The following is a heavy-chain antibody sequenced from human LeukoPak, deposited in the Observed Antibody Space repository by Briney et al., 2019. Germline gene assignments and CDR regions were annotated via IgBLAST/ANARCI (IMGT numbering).Heavy chain of an antibody. CDR1: GYTFTSYY. D-gene: IGHD2-2*01. CDR2: INPSGGST. CDR3: AISSTRWYFDL. J-gene: IGHJ2*01. Sequence: GASVKVSCKASGYTFTSYYMHWVRQAPGQGLEWMGIINPSGGSTSYAQKFQGRVTMTRDTSTSTVYMELSSLRSEDTAVYYCAISSTRWYFDLWGRGTLVTVSS. V-gene: IGHV1-46*01.